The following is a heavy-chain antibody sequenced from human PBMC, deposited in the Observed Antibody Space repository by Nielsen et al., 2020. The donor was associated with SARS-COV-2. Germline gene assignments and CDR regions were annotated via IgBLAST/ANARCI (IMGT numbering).Heavy chain of an antibody. D-gene: IGHD2-15*01. V-gene: IGHV4-31*03. J-gene: IGHJ4*02. CDR2: IYYSGST. CDR3: ARARRYCSGGSCYSVPFDY. CDR1: GGSISSGGYY. Sequence: SETLSLTCTVSGGSISSGGYYWSWIRQHPGKGLEWIGYIYYSGSTYYNPSLKSRVTISVDTSKNQFSLKLSSVTAADTAVYYCARARRYCSGGSCYSVPFDYWGQGTLVTVSS.